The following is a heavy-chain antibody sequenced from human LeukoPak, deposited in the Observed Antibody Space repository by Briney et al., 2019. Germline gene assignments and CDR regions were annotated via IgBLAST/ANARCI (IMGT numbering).Heavy chain of an antibody. Sequence: GGSLRLSCAASGFTFENYAMHWVRQAPGKGLEWVSGISWNGVIIGYADSVKGRFTVSRDNAKNSLYLQMNSLRNEDTALYYCAKALAETYYALIDYWGQATLVTVSS. J-gene: IGHJ4*02. V-gene: IGHV3-9*01. CDR1: GFTFENYA. D-gene: IGHD1-26*01. CDR2: ISWNGVII. CDR3: AKALAETYYALIDY.